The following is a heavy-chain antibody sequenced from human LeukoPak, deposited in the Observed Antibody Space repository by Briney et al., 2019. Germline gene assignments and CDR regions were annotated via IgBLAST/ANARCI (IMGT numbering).Heavy chain of an antibody. Sequence: AGRSLRLSCAASGFTFSSYGMHWVRQAPGKGLEWVAVISYDGSNKFYADSVKGRFTISRDNSKNTLYLQMNSLRAEDTAVYYCAKDRRIVVVVAAMDYWGQGTLVTVSS. J-gene: IGHJ4*02. D-gene: IGHD2-15*01. CDR3: AKDRRIVVVVAAMDY. V-gene: IGHV3-30*18. CDR2: ISYDGSNK. CDR1: GFTFSSYG.